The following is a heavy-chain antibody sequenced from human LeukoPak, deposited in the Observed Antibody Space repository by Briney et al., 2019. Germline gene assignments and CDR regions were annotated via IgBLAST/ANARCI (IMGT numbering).Heavy chain of an antibody. J-gene: IGHJ4*02. CDR2: ISSGGVT. D-gene: IGHD3-22*01. V-gene: IGHV3-53*01. CDR3: ARDDSSDYYYGY. Sequence: PGGSLRLSCAASGFTFSDYYMSWIRQAPGRGLEWVSVISSGGVTFYADSVKGRFTISRDISKNTLYLQMNSLRAEDTAVYYCARDDSSDYYYGYWGQGTLVTVSS. CDR1: GFTFSDYY.